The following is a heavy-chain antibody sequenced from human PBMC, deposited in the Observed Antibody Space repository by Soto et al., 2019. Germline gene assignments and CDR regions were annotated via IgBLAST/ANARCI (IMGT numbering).Heavy chain of an antibody. D-gene: IGHD2-15*01. CDR3: AHIGGPDDYYYGMDV. J-gene: IGHJ6*02. CDR2: ISGSGGST. V-gene: IGHV3-23*01. CDR1: GFTFSSYA. Sequence: GGSLRLSCAASGFTFSSYAMSWVRQAPGKGLEWVSAISGSGGSTYYADSVKGRFTISRDNSKNTLYLQMNSLRAEDTAVYYCAHIGGPDDYYYGMDVWGQGTTVTVSS.